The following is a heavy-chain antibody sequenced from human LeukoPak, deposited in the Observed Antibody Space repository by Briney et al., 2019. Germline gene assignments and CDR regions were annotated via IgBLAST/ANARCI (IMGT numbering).Heavy chain of an antibody. CDR2: MYHSGIT. D-gene: IGHD3-10*01. CDR3: GRLTPGKNWFDP. CDR1: GYSINSAYY. V-gene: IGHV4-38-2*01. Sequence: PSQTLSLTCAVSGYSINSAYYWGWIRQPPGKGLEWNGSMYHSGITYYKPSLKSGITISVDTSKKQYSLMLSSGTAADTAVYYWGRLTPGKNWFDPWGQGTLVTVSS. J-gene: IGHJ5*02.